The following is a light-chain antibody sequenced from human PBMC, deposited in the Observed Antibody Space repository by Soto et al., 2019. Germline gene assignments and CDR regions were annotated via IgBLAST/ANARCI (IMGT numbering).Light chain of an antibody. V-gene: IGKV1-39*01. CDR2: AAS. CDR1: QSISSY. J-gene: IGKJ4*01. Sequence: ETQITPTPNSLFASVGDRVTITFRASQSISSYLNWYQQKPGKAPKLLIYAASSLQSGVPSRFSGSGSGTDFTLTISSLQPEDFATYYCQQSYSTPLTFGGGTKVDI. CDR3: QQSYSTPLT.